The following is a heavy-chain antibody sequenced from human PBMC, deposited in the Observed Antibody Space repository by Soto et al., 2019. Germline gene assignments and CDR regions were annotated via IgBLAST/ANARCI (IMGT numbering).Heavy chain of an antibody. J-gene: IGHJ4*02. CDR1: GFTFDDYA. V-gene: IGHV3-9*01. Sequence: GGSLRLSCAASGFTFDDYAMHWVRQAPGKGLEWVSGISWNSGSIGYADSVKGRFTISRDNAKNSLYLQMNSLRAEDTALYYCAAAPGGSCVYWGQGTLVTVSS. CDR2: ISWNSGSI. D-gene: IGHD2-15*01. CDR3: AAAPGGSCVY.